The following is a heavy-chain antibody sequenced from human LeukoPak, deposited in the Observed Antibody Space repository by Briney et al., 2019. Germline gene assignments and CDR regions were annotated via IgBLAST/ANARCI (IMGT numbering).Heavy chain of an antibody. CDR3: ARGLGYEDAFDI. V-gene: IGHV4-34*01. Sequence: ASETLSLTCAVYGGSFSGYHWSWIRQSPGKGLEWIGEINHSGSTNYNPSLKSRVTISVDTSKNQFSLRLSSVTAADTAVYYCARGLGYEDAFDIWGQGTMVTVSS. J-gene: IGHJ3*02. CDR1: GGSFSGYH. CDR2: INHSGST. D-gene: IGHD5-12*01.